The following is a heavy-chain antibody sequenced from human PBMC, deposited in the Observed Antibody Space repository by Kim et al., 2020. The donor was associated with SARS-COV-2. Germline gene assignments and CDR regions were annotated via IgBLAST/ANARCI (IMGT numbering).Heavy chain of an antibody. Sequence: PSLTGRVTISVDTSKNQFSLKLRSVTAAETAVYYCAREGGTGTTSGGFDYWGQGTLVTVSS. J-gene: IGHJ4*02. CDR3: AREGGTGTTSGGFDY. D-gene: IGHD1-7*01. V-gene: IGHV4-59*12.